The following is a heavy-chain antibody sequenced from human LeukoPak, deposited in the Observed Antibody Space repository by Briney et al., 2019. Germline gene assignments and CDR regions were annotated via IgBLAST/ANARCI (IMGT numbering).Heavy chain of an antibody. Sequence: ASVKVSCKASGYTFTSNGISWVRQAPGQGLEWMGWISAYNGNTNYEQKLQGRVTMTTDTSTGTAYMELRSLRSDDTAVYYCARVFYDSSDYYFIDYWGQGTLVAVSS. V-gene: IGHV1-18*01. D-gene: IGHD3-22*01. CDR3: ARVFYDSSDYYFIDY. CDR2: ISAYNGNT. J-gene: IGHJ4*02. CDR1: GYTFTSNG.